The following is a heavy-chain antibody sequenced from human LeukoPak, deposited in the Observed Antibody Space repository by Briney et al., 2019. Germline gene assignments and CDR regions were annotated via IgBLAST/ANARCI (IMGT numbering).Heavy chain of an antibody. V-gene: IGHV4-61*02. CDR1: GGSISSGSYY. Sequence: SQTLSLTCTVSGGSISSGSYYWSWIRQPAGRGLEWIGCIYTSGNINYNPSLKRRVTISLDTSKNQFSLKLSSVTAADTAVYYCARVTSGYYTADAFDIWGQGTMVTVSS. CDR3: ARVTSGYYTADAFDI. D-gene: IGHD3-3*01. J-gene: IGHJ3*02. CDR2: IYTSGNI.